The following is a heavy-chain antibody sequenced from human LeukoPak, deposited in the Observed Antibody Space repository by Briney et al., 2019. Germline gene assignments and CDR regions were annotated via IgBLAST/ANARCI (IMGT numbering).Heavy chain of an antibody. V-gene: IGHV3-33*01. CDR3: ARGEYGDYDYGMDV. CDR2: IWYDGSNK. Sequence: GGSLRLSCAASGFTFSSYGMHWVRQAPGKGLEWVAVIWYDGSNKYYADSVKGRFTISRDNSKNTLYLQMNSLRAEDTAVYYCARGEYGDYDYGMDVWGQGTTVTVSS. J-gene: IGHJ6*02. D-gene: IGHD4-17*01. CDR1: GFTFSSYG.